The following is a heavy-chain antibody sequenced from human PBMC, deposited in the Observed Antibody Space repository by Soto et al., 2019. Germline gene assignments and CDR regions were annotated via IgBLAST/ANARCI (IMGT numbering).Heavy chain of an antibody. V-gene: IGHV4-59*01. Sequence: QVQLQESGPGLVKPSETLSLTCTVSGGSISSYYWSWIRQPPGKGLEWMGYIYYSGSTNYNPSLKSRVTISVDTSKNQFSLKLSSVTAADTAVYYCARDNSYNRNPHAFDIWGQGTMVTVSS. J-gene: IGHJ3*02. CDR1: GGSISSYY. CDR2: IYYSGST. D-gene: IGHD1-20*01. CDR3: ARDNSYNRNPHAFDI.